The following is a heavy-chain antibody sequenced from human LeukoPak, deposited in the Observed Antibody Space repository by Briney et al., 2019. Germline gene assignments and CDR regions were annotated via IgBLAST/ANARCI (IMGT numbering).Heavy chain of an antibody. CDR3: ATSTAAAGTD. Sequence: KHDGSEKYYVHSVKGRFPISRDNAQNSLYLQMNSLRAEDTAIYYCATSTAAAGTDWGQGTLVTVSS. V-gene: IGHV3-7*03. J-gene: IGHJ4*02. CDR2: KHDGSEK. D-gene: IGHD6-13*01.